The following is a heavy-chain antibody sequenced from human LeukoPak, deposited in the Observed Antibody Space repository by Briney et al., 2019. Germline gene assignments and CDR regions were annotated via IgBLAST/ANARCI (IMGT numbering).Heavy chain of an antibody. J-gene: IGHJ3*02. Sequence: PGRSLRLSCTTSGFTFSTYGMHWVRQAPGKGLEWVAVIWYDGTNRYYADSVKGRFTISRDNSKNTLYPQMNSMRAEDTAVYYCARDQDRAFDIWGQGTMVTVSS. CDR1: GFTFSTYG. V-gene: IGHV3-33*01. CDR3: ARDQDRAFDI. CDR2: IWYDGTNR.